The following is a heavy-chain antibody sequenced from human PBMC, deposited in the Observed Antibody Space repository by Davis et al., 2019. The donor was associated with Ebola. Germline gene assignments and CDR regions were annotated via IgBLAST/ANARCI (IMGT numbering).Heavy chain of an antibody. Sequence: MPSETLSLTCTVSGYSINSGFYWGWIRQPPGKGLEWLGIIYYSGSTYYNPSPKSRVTISVDTSKNQFSLKLSSVTAADTAVYYCPIVVSEGAFDIWGQGTMVTVSS. V-gene: IGHV4-38-2*02. D-gene: IGHD5/OR15-5a*01. CDR2: IYYSGST. CDR1: GYSINSGFY. J-gene: IGHJ3*02. CDR3: PIVVSEGAFDI.